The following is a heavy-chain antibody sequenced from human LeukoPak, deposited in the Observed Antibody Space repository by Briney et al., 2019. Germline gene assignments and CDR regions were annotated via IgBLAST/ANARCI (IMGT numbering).Heavy chain of an antibody. CDR3: ARDLGGGYSYV. D-gene: IGHD5-18*01. CDR2: MYYSGST. V-gene: IGHV4-59*01. Sequence: PSETRSLTCTVSGGSISSYYWSWIRQPPGKGLEWIGYMYYSGSTNYNPSLKSRVTISVDTSKNQFSLKLSSVTAADTAVYYCARDLGGGYSYVWGQGTLDTVSS. CDR1: GGSISSYY. J-gene: IGHJ4*02.